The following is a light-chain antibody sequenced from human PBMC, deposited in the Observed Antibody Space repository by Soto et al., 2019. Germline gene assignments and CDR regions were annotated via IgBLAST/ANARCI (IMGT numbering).Light chain of an antibody. CDR3: AAWDDGLNAWV. J-gene: IGLJ3*02. CDR1: DSNIGTYA. Sequence: QSVLTQPPSASGTPGQRVTISCSGSDSNIGTYAVNWYQQLPGTAPKLLIYNHNQRPSGVPGRFSGSKSGTSASLAISGLQSEDEADYHCAAWDDGLNAWVFGGGTKLTVL. V-gene: IGLV1-44*01. CDR2: NHN.